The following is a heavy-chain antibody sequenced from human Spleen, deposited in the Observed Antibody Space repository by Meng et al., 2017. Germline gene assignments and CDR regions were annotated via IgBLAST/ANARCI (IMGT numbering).Heavy chain of an antibody. V-gene: IGHV4-39*01. J-gene: IGHJ5*02. CDR3: VRRINTYGGWFDP. Sequence: QVHLQESGPGLVKPSGTLSLPCPVSGCPIRSESYHWGWVRQPPGEGLEWIANIDYSGTTYYNPSLQSRVIISADTANNQFSLKLTSVTAADTAAYYCVRRINTYGGWFDPWGQGILVTVSS. CDR1: GCPIRSESYH. D-gene: IGHD3-16*01. CDR2: IDYSGTT.